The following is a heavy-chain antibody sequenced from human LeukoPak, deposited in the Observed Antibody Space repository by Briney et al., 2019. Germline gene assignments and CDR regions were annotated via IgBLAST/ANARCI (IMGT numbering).Heavy chain of an antibody. J-gene: IGHJ4*02. CDR2: ISAYNGVT. CDR3: AKAPRLWWNYLMDE. Sequence: ASVKVSCKTSGYTFTQAGVSWVGQAPGQGLEWMGWISAYNGVTNYAQKFQGRVTMTTDTPTSTAYLQLQSLRPDDTAVYFCAKAPRLWWNYLMDEWGQGTLVIVSS. CDR1: GYTFTQAG. V-gene: IGHV1-18*01. D-gene: IGHD4/OR15-4a*01.